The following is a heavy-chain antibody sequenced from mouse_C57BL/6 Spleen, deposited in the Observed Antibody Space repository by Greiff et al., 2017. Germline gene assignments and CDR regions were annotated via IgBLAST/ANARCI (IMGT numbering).Heavy chain of an antibody. CDR1: GYTFTSYG. CDR3: ARGRGNSYYDYDGDY. CDR2: IYPRSGNT. V-gene: IGHV1-81*01. Sequence: QVQLQQSGAELARPGASVKLSCKASGYTFTSYGISWVKQRTGQGLEWIGEIYPRSGNTYYNEKFKGKATLTADKSSSTAYMELRSLTSEDSAVYFCARGRGNSYYDYDGDYWGQGTTLTVSS. D-gene: IGHD2-4*01. J-gene: IGHJ2*01.